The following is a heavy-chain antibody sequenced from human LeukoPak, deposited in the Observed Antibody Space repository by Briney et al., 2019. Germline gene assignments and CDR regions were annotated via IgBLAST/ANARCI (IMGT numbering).Heavy chain of an antibody. D-gene: IGHD2-15*01. CDR3: AKENVSYCSGGSCFDAFDI. Sequence: VGSLRPSPAPSLFTSSSYVMSSGPQAPRKGPGWVSAISDSVGTTYYTDSLNGRFTTTRDNSKNTMYLQMNSLRGEDTDVYYCAKENVSYCSGGSCFDAFDIWGQGTMVTVSS. J-gene: IGHJ3*02. V-gene: IGHV3-23*01. CDR1: LFTSSSYV. CDR2: ISDSVGTT.